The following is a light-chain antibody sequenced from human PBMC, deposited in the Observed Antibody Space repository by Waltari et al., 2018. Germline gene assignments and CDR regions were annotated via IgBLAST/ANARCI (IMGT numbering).Light chain of an antibody. CDR3: QQRSDWPYT. V-gene: IGKV3-11*01. CDR1: QSVRSY. CDR2: DAS. Sequence: EIVLTQSPATLSLSPGERGTISCRASQSVRSYLAWYQQKPGQAPRLLIYDASNRAPGIPDRFSGSGSGTDFTLTISSLEAEDFAVYYCQQRSDWPYTFGQGTKLEIK. J-gene: IGKJ2*01.